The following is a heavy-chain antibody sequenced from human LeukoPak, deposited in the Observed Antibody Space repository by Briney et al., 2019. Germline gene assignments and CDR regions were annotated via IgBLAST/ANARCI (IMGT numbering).Heavy chain of an antibody. J-gene: IGHJ5*02. Sequence: GGSLRLSCAASGFTVSSNYMNWVRQAPGKGLEWVSVIYSGGSTYYADSVKGRFTISRDNSKNTLYLQMNSLRAEDTAVYYCAKDLDYYDGENWFDPWGQGTLVTVSS. V-gene: IGHV3-53*01. D-gene: IGHD3-22*01. CDR2: IYSGGST. CDR3: AKDLDYYDGENWFDP. CDR1: GFTVSSNY.